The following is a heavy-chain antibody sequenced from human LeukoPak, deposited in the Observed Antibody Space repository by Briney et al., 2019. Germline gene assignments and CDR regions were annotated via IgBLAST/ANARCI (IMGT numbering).Heavy chain of an antibody. J-gene: IGHJ4*02. CDR2: IWYDGSND. D-gene: IGHD3-22*01. CDR1: GFTFSTFG. V-gene: IGHV3-33*01. Sequence: GGSLRLSCAASGFTFSTFGMYWVRQAPGKGLEWVAVIWYDGSNDDYADSVKGRFTISRDNSKNTLYLQMNSLRAEDTAVYYCARDREEYYYDSSGYYPTHDYWGQGTLVTVSS. CDR3: ARDREEYYYDSSGYYPTHDY.